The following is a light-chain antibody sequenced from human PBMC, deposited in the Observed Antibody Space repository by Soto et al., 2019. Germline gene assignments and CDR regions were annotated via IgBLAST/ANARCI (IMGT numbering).Light chain of an antibody. J-gene: IGKJ1*01. V-gene: IGKV3-15*01. CDR1: QSVGNN. Sequence: EIGMTQSPATLSVSPGERATLSCRASQSVGNNLAWYQQRPGQAPRLLIHAASTRATGIPARFSGSGSRTEFTLTISSLQSEDFAVYYCQQYDDWPRTFGQGTKVDIK. CDR2: AAS. CDR3: QQYDDWPRT.